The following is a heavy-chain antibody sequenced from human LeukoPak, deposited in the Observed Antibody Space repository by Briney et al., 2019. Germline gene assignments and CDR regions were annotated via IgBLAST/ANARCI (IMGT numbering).Heavy chain of an antibody. V-gene: IGHV3-30*18. CDR2: ISYDGSNK. CDR1: GFIFSSYG. D-gene: IGHD3-16*02. CDR3: AKVYHRIGDYYGMDV. J-gene: IGHJ6*02. Sequence: PGGSLRLSCAASGFIFSSYGMHWVRQAPGKGLEWVAVISYDGSNKYYADSVKGRFTISRDNSKNTLYLQMNSLRAEDTAVYYCAKVYHRIGDYYGMDVWGQGTTVTVSS.